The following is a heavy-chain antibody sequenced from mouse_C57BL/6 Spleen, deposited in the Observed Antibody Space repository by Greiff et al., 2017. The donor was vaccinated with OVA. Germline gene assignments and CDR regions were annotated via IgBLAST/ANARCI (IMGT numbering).Heavy chain of an antibody. V-gene: IGHV1-69*01. CDR1: GYTFTSYW. D-gene: IGHD1-1*01. Sequence: VQLQQPGAELVMPGASVKLSCKASGYTFTSYWMHWVKQRPGQGLEWIGEIDPSDSYTNYNQKFKGKSTLTVDKSSSTAYMQLSSLTSEDSAVYDCARDYYGSRDYAMDYWGQGTSVTVSS. J-gene: IGHJ4*01. CDR3: ARDYYGSRDYAMDY. CDR2: IDPSDSYT.